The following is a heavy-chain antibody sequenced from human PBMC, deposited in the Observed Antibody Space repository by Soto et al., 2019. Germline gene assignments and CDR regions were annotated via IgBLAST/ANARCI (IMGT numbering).Heavy chain of an antibody. J-gene: IGHJ6*03. CDR3: TRDPNSSSWYDYMDV. CDR2: IRSKAYGGTT. D-gene: IGHD6-13*01. V-gene: IGHV3-49*03. Sequence: GGSLRLSCTASGFTFGDYAMSWFRQAPGKGLEWVGFIRSKAYGGTTEYAASVKGRFTISRDESKSIAYLQMNSLKTEDTAVYYCTRDPNSSSWYDYMDVWGKGTTVTVSS. CDR1: GFTFGDYA.